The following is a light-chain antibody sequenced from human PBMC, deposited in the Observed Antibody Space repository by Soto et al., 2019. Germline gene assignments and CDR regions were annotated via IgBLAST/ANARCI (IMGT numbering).Light chain of an antibody. CDR1: QDIGMF. CDR2: DAS. Sequence: EIVLAQSPATLSLSPGERATLSCRASQDIGMFLAWYQQKPGQAPRLVIHDASNRATGIPARFSGSGFGTDFTLTISGLEPEDFGVYYCQQRSNWLYTFGQGTKLEI. J-gene: IGKJ2*01. CDR3: QQRSNWLYT. V-gene: IGKV3-11*01.